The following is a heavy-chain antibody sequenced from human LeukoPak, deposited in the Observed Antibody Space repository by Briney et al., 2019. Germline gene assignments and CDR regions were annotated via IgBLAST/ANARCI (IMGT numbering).Heavy chain of an antibody. CDR1: GFTVSSNY. CDR2: IYSGGST. J-gene: IGHJ4*02. V-gene: IGHV3-66*01. Sequence: GGSLRLSCAASGFTVSSNYMSWVRQAPGKGLEWVSVIYSGGSTYYAESVKGRFTISRDKSKNTLYLQMNSLRAEDTAVYYCASSYCSSTSCYGTFDYWGQGTLVTVSS. CDR3: ASSYCSSTSCYGTFDY. D-gene: IGHD2-2*01.